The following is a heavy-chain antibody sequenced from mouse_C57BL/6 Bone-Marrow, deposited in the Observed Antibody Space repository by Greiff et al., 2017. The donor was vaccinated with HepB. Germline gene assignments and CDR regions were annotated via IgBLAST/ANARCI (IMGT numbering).Heavy chain of an antibody. CDR3: ARNEYGDDEGFAY. D-gene: IGHD2-2*01. CDR2: IYPRSGNT. J-gene: IGHJ3*01. CDR1: GYTFTSYG. Sequence: VQLQQSGAELARPGASVKLSCKASGYTFTSYGISWVKQRTGQGLEWIGEIYPRSGNTYYNEKFKGKATLTADKSSSTAYMELRSLTSADSAVYLCARNEYGDDEGFAYWGEGTLVTVSA. V-gene: IGHV1-81*01.